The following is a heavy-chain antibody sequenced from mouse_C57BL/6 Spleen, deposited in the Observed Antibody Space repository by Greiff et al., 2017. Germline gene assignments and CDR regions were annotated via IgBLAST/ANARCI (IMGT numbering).Heavy chain of an antibody. CDR1: GYTFTDYY. CDR2: INPNNGGT. Sequence: EVQLQQSGPELVKPGASVKISCKASGYTFTDYYMNWVKQSHGKSLEWIGDINPNNGGTSYNQKFKGKATLTVDKSSSTAYMELRSLPSEDSAVYYCAREGLVPFDYWGQGTTLTVSS. V-gene: IGHV1-26*01. D-gene: IGHD3-3*01. J-gene: IGHJ2*01. CDR3: AREGLVPFDY.